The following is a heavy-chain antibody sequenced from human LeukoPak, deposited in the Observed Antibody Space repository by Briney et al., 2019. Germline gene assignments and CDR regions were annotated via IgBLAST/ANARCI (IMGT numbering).Heavy chain of an antibody. Sequence: PGGSLRLSCAASGFTFSSYGMSWVRQAPGKGLEWVSAISGSGGSTYYADSVKGRFTISRDNSKNTLYLQMNSLRAEDTAVYYCAKDQGAFDYFDYWGQGTLVTVSS. V-gene: IGHV3-23*01. J-gene: IGHJ4*02. CDR2: ISGSGGST. D-gene: IGHD1-26*01. CDR1: GFTFSSYG. CDR3: AKDQGAFDYFDY.